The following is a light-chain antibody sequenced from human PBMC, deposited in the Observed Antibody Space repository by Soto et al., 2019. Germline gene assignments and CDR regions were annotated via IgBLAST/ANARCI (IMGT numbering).Light chain of an antibody. CDR3: QQYDSSSPT. CDR1: QSITTF. V-gene: IGKV1-5*01. J-gene: IGKJ2*01. CDR2: DAS. Sequence: DIQMTQSPSTLSASIGDRVTITCRASQSITTFLAWYQQKPGKAPQILIYDASKLEPGVPSRLSGSGSGTEFTLTIRSLQPDDFATYYCQQYDSSSPTFGQGTKLEIK.